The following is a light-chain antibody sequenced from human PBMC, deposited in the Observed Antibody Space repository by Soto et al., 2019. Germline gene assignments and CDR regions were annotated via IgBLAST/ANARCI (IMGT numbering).Light chain of an antibody. CDR2: LTS. CDR1: RSIGNY. V-gene: IGKV1-39*01. Sequence: DIQMTQSPSSLSASVGDRVTITCRASRSIGNYLNWYQQKPESAPKLLIYLTSRLQSGVPSRFSGSGSGTDFTLTISRLQREDFATYYCQQSYSTQYSFGQWTKLEIK. CDR3: QQSYSTQYS. J-gene: IGKJ2*01.